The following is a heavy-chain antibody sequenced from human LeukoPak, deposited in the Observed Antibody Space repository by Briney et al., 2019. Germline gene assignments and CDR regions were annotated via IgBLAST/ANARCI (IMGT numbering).Heavy chain of an antibody. Sequence: PSETLSLTCTVSGGSISSSSYYWSWIRQPPGKGLEWIGYIYYSGSTNYNPSLKSRVTISVDTSKNQFSLKLSSVTAADTAVYYCARVIGYSGYDAFDYWGQGTLVTVSS. V-gene: IGHV4-61*01. CDR3: ARVIGYSGYDAFDY. D-gene: IGHD5-12*01. CDR1: GGSISSSSYY. CDR2: IYYSGST. J-gene: IGHJ4*02.